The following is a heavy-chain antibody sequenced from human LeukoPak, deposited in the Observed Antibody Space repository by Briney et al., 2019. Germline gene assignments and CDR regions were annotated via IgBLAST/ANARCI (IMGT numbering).Heavy chain of an antibody. CDR2: ISGDGSNT. J-gene: IGHJ4*02. Sequence: GGSLRLSCAASGFTFRSYAMSWVRQAPGKGLEWVSAISGDGSNTYYADSVKGRFTISRDNSKNTLYLQMNSLRAEDTAVYYCAKGREDYFDYWGQGTLVTVSS. V-gene: IGHV3-23*01. D-gene: IGHD1-26*01. CDR3: AKGREDYFDY. CDR1: GFTFRSYA.